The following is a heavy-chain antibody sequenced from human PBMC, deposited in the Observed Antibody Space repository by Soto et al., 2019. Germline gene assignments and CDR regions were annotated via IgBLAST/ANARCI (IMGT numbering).Heavy chain of an antibody. Sequence: ASVKVSCKASGYTFTSYGISWVRQAPGQGLEWMGWISANNGNTNYAQKVQGRVTMTTDTSTSTAYMELRSLRSDDTAVYYCARAKMVRGVTTAPGWFDPWGQGTLVTVSS. CDR3: ARAKMVRGVTTAPGWFDP. V-gene: IGHV1-18*01. CDR1: GYTFTSYG. CDR2: ISANNGNT. J-gene: IGHJ5*02. D-gene: IGHD3-10*01.